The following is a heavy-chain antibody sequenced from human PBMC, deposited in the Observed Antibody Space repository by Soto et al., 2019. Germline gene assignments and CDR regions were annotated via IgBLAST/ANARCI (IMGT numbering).Heavy chain of an antibody. J-gene: IGHJ4*02. D-gene: IGHD3-22*01. Sequence: SVKVSCKASGGTFSSYAISWVRQAPGQGLEWMGGIIPIFGTANYAQKFQGRVTITADESTSTAYMELSSLRSEDTAVYYCARGPVRQYYYDSSGYRFDYWGQGTLVTVSS. V-gene: IGHV1-69*13. CDR2: IIPIFGTA. CDR3: ARGPVRQYYYDSSGYRFDY. CDR1: GGTFSSYA.